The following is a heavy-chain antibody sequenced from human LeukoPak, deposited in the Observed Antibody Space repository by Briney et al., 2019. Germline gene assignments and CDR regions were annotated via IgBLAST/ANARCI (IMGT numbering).Heavy chain of an antibody. V-gene: IGHV3-74*03. J-gene: IGHJ2*01. CDR2: FNSDGTNA. CDR1: EFTFNNHW. CDR3: ATNSRGAYCGGDCYWYWYFDL. D-gene: IGHD2-21*02. Sequence: GGSLRLSCTASEFTFNNHWIHWVRQAQGKGLVWVPRFNSDGTNAAYADSVKGRFTISRDNAKNTVYLQMNSLRAEDTAVYYCATNSRGAYCGGDCYWYWYFDLWGRGTLVTVSS.